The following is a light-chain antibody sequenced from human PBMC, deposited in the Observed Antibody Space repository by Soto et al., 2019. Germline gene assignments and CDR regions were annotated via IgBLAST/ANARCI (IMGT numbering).Light chain of an antibody. Sequence: EIELTQSPATLSSSPGERTTISCRASQDVSSYLAWYQQKPGKAPRLLIYAASNIATGIPSRFSGSGSGTDFTLTISSLEPEDFAIYYCQQRSNWSYTFGQGTKLDIK. CDR3: QQRSNWSYT. CDR1: QDVSSY. V-gene: IGKV3-11*01. J-gene: IGKJ2*01. CDR2: AAS.